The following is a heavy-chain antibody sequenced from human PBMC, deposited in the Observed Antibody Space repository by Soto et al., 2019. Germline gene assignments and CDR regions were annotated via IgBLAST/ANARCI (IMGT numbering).Heavy chain of an antibody. D-gene: IGHD4-17*01. CDR3: ARRYGVYFDY. CDR2: IYYSGST. J-gene: IGHJ4*02. CDR1: GGSISSYY. V-gene: IGHV4-59*08. Sequence: SETLSLTCTVSGGSISSYYWSWIRQPPGKGLEWIGYIYYSGSTNYNPSLKSRVTISVDTSKNQFSLKLSSVTAADTAVYYCARRYGVYFDYWGQGTLVTVPQ.